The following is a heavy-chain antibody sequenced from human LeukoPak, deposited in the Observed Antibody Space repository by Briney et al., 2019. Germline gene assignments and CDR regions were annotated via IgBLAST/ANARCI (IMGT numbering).Heavy chain of an antibody. CDR2: ISINNGNT. CDR3: ARDHHYYDSTGYFGY. J-gene: IGHJ4*02. CDR1: GYTFANYG. D-gene: IGHD3-22*01. Sequence: ASVKVSCKASGYTFANYGISWVRQAPGHGLEWMGWISINNGNTKYAQKFQGRVTVTTDTSTSTAYVELRSLTSDDTAVYYCARDHHYYDSTGYFGYWGQGTLVTVSS. V-gene: IGHV1-18*01.